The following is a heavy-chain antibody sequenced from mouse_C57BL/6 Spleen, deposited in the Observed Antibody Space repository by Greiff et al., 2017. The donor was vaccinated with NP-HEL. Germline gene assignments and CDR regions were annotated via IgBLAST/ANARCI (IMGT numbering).Heavy chain of an antibody. CDR1: GFTFSDYY. Sequence: EVHLVASGGGLVQPGGSLKLSCAASGFTFSDYYMYWVRQTPEKRLEWVAYISNGGGSTYYLDTVKGRFTISRDNAKNTLYLQMSRLKSEDTAMYYCARRGYDYDGAWFAYWGQGTLVTVSA. CDR3: ARRGYDYDGAWFAY. V-gene: IGHV5-12*01. CDR2: ISNGGGST. D-gene: IGHD2-4*01. J-gene: IGHJ3*01.